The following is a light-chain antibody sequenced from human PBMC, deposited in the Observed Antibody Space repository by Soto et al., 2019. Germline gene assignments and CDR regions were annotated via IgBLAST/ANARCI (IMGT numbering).Light chain of an antibody. CDR3: QQYNTYWT. J-gene: IGKJ1*01. CDR2: DAS. Sequence: DIQMTQSPSTMSASVGDRVTISCRDSQSISSWLAWYQQEPGKAPKLLIYDASSLESGVPSMFRGSGSGTEFTLTISSLQPDDFATYYCQQYNTYWTFGQGTKVDNK. CDR1: QSISSW. V-gene: IGKV1-5*01.